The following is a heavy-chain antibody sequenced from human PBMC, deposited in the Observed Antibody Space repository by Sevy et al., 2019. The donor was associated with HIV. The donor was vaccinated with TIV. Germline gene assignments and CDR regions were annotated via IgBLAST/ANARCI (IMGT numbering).Heavy chain of an antibody. D-gene: IGHD3-3*01. Sequence: GGSLRLSCAASGFTITGKAVHWVRQAPGKGLEWVAVISYDGNNKNYADSGKGRFNISRDKSKNVVYLELNSLRAEDTAVYYCALESSDGDKYDFLSGYYHSYYYGMDVWGQGTTVTVSS. J-gene: IGHJ6*02. CDR1: GFTITGKA. CDR2: ISYDGNNK. V-gene: IGHV3-30-3*01. CDR3: ALESSDGDKYDFLSGYYHSYYYGMDV.